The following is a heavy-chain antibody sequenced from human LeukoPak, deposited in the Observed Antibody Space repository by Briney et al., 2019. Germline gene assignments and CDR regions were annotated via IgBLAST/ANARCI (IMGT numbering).Heavy chain of an antibody. Sequence: SETLSLTCTVSGGSINSYYWSWIRQPAGKGLEWIGRIYSSGSTNYNPSLKSRVTISVDTSKNQFSLKLSSVTAADTAVYYCASESGDGRGGVDYWGQGTLVTVSS. D-gene: IGHD5-24*01. CDR3: ASESGDGRGGVDY. J-gene: IGHJ4*02. CDR2: IYSSGST. V-gene: IGHV4-4*07. CDR1: GGSINSYY.